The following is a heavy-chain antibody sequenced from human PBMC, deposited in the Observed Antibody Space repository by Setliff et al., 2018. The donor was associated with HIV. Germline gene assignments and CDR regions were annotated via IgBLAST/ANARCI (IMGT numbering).Heavy chain of an antibody. D-gene: IGHD3-22*01. CDR2: IYYSGST. J-gene: IGHJ6*03. CDR1: TGSISRYY. V-gene: IGHV4-59*01. CDR3: ARGNYDTSDYYTNFYYYYMDV. Sequence: SETLSLTCTFSTGSISRYYWNWIRQPPGKGLEWIGYIYYSGSTNYNPSLKSRVTISLDTSKNQFSLNLSSVTAADTAVYYCARGNYDTSDYYTNFYYYYMDVWGKGTMVTVSS.